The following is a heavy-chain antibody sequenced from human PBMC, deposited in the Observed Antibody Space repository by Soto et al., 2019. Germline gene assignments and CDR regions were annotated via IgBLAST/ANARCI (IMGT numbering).Heavy chain of an antibody. CDR2: ISGSGGST. CDR1: GFTFSSYA. V-gene: IGHV3-23*01. D-gene: IGHD3-10*01. J-gene: IGHJ6*02. Sequence: GGSLRLSCAASGFTFSSYAMSWVRQAPGKGLEWVSAISGSGGSTYYADSVKGRFTISRDNSKNTLYLQMNSLRAEDTAVYYCAKIRAYYGSGSYYNPPGYYYGMDVWGQGTTVTVSS. CDR3: AKIRAYYGSGSYYNPPGYYYGMDV.